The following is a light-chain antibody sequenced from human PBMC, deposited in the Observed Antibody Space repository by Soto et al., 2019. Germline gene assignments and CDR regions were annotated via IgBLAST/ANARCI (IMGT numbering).Light chain of an antibody. J-gene: IGKJ1*01. Sequence: EIVLTQSPGTLSLSPGERATHSCRAIQSVSSSYLAWYQQKPGQAPRLLIYGASSRATGIPDRFSGSGSGTDFTLTISRLEPEDYAVYYCQQYGSSLTWTFGQGTKVDIK. V-gene: IGKV3-20*01. CDR2: GAS. CDR3: QQYGSSLTWT. CDR1: QSVSSSY.